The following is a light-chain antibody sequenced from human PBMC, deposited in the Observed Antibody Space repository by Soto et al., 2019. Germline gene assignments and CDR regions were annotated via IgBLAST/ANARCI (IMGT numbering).Light chain of an antibody. CDR1: QSVSSNY. J-gene: IGKJ2*02. CDR2: SAS. CDR3: QQFGSPWT. Sequence: EIVLTQSPGTLSLSPGERATLSCRAGQSVSSNYLAWYQQKPGQAPRLLIHSASNRATGIPDRFSGSGSGTDFTLTISRLEPEDSAVYYCQQFGSPWTFGQGTKLEIK. V-gene: IGKV3-20*01.